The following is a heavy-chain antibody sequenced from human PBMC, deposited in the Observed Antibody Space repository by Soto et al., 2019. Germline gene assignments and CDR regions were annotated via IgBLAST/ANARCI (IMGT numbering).Heavy chain of an antibody. V-gene: IGHV1-69*06. CDR3: ATGDNWNYKWFDP. CDR2: IIPIFGST. Sequence: SVKVSCKASGGTFSRYAISWVRQAPGQGLEWMGGIIPIFGSTNYAQKFQGRVTITAEKSTSTAYMELSSLRSEDTAVYYCATGDNWNYKWFDPWGQGTLVTVSS. CDR1: GGTFSRYA. D-gene: IGHD1-7*01. J-gene: IGHJ5*02.